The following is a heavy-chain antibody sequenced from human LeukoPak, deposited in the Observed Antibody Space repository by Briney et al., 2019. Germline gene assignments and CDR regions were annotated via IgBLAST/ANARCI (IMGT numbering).Heavy chain of an antibody. V-gene: IGHV1-69*05. CDR1: GGTFSSYA. Sequence: RASVKVSCKASGGTFSSYAISWVRQAPGQGLEWMGGIIPIFGTANYAQKFQGRVTITTDESTSTAYMELSSLRSEDTAVYCCARASGVPAATPDTSPFDYWGQGTLVTVSS. D-gene: IGHD2-2*01. J-gene: IGHJ4*02. CDR2: IIPIFGTA. CDR3: ARASGVPAATPDTSPFDY.